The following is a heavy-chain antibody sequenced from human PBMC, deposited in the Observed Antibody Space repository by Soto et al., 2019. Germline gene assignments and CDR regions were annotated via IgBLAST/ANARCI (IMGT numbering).Heavy chain of an antibody. CDR3: ARVWYCGGDCYSDY. V-gene: IGHV1-69*13. J-gene: IGHJ4*02. D-gene: IGHD2-21*02. CDR2: IIPIFGTA. Sequence: SVKVSCKASGGTFSSYAISWVRQAPGQGLEWMGGIIPIFGTANYAQKFQGRVTITADESTSTAYMELSSLRSEDTAVYYCARVWYCGGDCYSDYWGQGTLVTVS. CDR1: GGTFSSYA.